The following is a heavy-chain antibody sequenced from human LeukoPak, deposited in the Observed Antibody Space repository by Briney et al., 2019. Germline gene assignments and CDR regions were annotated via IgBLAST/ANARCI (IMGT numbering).Heavy chain of an antibody. J-gene: IGHJ4*02. CDR3: AKDPRKYTTVTTGFDY. D-gene: IGHD4-17*01. CDR2: IYSGGST. CDR1: GFTVSSNY. V-gene: IGHV3-53*01. Sequence: GGSLRLSCAASGFTVSSNYMSWVRQAPGKGLEWVSVIYSGGSTYYADSVKGRFTISRDNSKNTLYLQMSSLRAEDTAVYYCAKDPRKYTTVTTGFDYWGQGTLVTVSS.